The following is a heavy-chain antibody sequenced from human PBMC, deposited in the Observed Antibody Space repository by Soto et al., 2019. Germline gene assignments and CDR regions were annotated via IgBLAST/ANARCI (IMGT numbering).Heavy chain of an antibody. J-gene: IGHJ4*02. V-gene: IGHV3-30*18. CDR3: AKGGRYCSSTSCYDFLDY. CDR2: ISYDGSNK. Sequence: LRLSCAASGFTFSSYGMHWVRQAPGKGLEWVAVISYDGSNKYYADSVKGRLTISRDNSKNTLYLQMNSLRAEDTAVFYFAKGGRYCSSTSCYDFLDYWGQGTLVTVSS. D-gene: IGHD2-2*01. CDR1: GFTFSSYG.